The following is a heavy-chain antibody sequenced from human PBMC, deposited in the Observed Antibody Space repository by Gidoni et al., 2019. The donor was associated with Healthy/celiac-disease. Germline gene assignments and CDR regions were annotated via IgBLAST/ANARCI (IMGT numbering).Heavy chain of an antibody. CDR2: SSSSSSYI. Sequence: EVQLVESGGGLVKPGGSLRLSCAASGFTFSSYSMNWVRQAPGKGLEWVSSSSSSSSYIYYADSVKGRFTISRDNAKNSLYLQMNSLRAEDTAVYYCAREKNYVGVDYYYGMDVWGQGTTVTVSS. CDR3: AREKNYVGVDYYYGMDV. D-gene: IGHD3-10*02. J-gene: IGHJ6*02. V-gene: IGHV3-21*01. CDR1: GFTFSSYS.